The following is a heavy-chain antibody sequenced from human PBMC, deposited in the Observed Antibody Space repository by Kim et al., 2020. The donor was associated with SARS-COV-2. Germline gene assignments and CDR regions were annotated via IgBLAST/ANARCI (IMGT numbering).Heavy chain of an antibody. CDR3: ARHRIAAAGLDV. J-gene: IGHJ6*02. D-gene: IGHD6-13*01. Sequence: TYTPSFQCQVTISADKSISTAYLQWSSLKASNTAMYYCARHRIAAAGLDVWGQGTTVTVSS. V-gene: IGHV5-51*01.